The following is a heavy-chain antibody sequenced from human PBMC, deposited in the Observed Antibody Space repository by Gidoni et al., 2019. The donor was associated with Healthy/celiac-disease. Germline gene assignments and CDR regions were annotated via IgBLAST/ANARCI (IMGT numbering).Heavy chain of an antibody. CDR3: ARNPIAVATFDY. CDR1: GGPFSSYD. D-gene: IGHD6-19*01. J-gene: IGHJ4*02. CDR2: LIPIFGTA. Sequence: QVQLVQSGAEVKKPGSSVKVSCKASGGPFSSYDISWVRQAPGQGLEWMGGLIPIFGTANYAQKFQGRVTITADKSTSTAYMELSSLRSEDTAVYYCARNPIAVATFDYWGQGTLVTVSS. V-gene: IGHV1-69*14.